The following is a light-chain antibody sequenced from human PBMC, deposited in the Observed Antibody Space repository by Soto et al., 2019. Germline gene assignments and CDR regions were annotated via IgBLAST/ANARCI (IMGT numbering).Light chain of an antibody. CDR2: GAS. J-gene: IGKJ5*01. Sequence: EIVLTQSPGTLSLSPGERATLSCRASQSVSSSYLAWYQQKPGQAPRLLIYGASSRATDIPDRFSGSGSGTDFTLEISRVETDDVGIYYCMQSTQLPPTFGQGTRLEIK. CDR1: QSVSSSY. CDR3: MQSTQLPPT. V-gene: IGKV3-20*01.